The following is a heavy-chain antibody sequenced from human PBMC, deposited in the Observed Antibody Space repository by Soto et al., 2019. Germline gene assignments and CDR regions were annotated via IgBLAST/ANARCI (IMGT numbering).Heavy chain of an antibody. D-gene: IGHD6-19*01. CDR2: INAGNGNT. V-gene: IGHV1-3*01. CDR3: AREISGYSSGWPIPSATHDAFDI. CDR1: GYTFTSYA. Sequence: ASVKVSCKASGYTFTSYAMHWVRQAPGQRLEWMGWINAGNGNTKYSQKFQGRVTITADKSTSTAYMELSSLRSEDTAVYYCAREISGYSSGWPIPSATHDAFDIWGQGTMVTVSS. J-gene: IGHJ3*02.